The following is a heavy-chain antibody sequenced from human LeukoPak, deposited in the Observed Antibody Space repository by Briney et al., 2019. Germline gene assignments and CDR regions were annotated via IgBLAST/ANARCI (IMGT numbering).Heavy chain of an antibody. Sequence: GGSLRLSCAASGFTVSSHYMKWVRQAPGKGLEWVSVIYSGGSKYYLDSVKGRFTISRDNSKNPLYLQMNSLRAEDTAVYYCASIFYWGQGTLVTVSS. CDR1: GFTVSSHY. CDR2: IYSGGSK. V-gene: IGHV3-53*01. J-gene: IGHJ4*02. CDR3: ASIFY. D-gene: IGHD2-15*01.